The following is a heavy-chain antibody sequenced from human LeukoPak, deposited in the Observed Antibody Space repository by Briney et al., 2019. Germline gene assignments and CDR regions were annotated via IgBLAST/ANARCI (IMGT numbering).Heavy chain of an antibody. CDR3: AHSHQGLHAFDI. J-gene: IGHJ3*02. Sequence: SGPTLLHPTQPLTLTFTFSGFSLGTSGVGVGWIRQPPVKALEWLALIYWDDDKRYSPSLKSRLTITKDTSKNQVVLTMTNMDPVDTATYYCAHSHQGLHAFDIWGQGTMVTVSS. V-gene: IGHV2-5*02. CDR2: IYWDDDK. CDR1: GFSLGTSGVG.